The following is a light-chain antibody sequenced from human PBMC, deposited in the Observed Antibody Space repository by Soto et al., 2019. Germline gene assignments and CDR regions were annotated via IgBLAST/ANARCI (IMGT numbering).Light chain of an antibody. CDR1: QHVTSY. J-gene: IGKJ4*01. V-gene: IGKV3-11*01. CDR3: QQRSNWPLT. Sequence: PGDRATLSCRANQHVTSYLAWYQQKPGQAPRLLIYDASNRATGIPARFSGRGSGTDFTLIISSLEPEDFAFYYCQQRSNWPLTFGGGTKVEIK. CDR2: DAS.